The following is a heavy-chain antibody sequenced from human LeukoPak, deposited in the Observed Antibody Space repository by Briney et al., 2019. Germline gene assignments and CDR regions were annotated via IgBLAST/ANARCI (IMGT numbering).Heavy chain of an antibody. CDR3: ARDKTRAARYYFDY. CDR1: GFTFSSYE. V-gene: IGHV3-48*03. D-gene: IGHD6-6*01. J-gene: IGHJ4*02. CDR2: ISSSGSTI. Sequence: PGGSLRLSCAASGFTFSSYEMNWVRQAPGKGLEWVSYISSSGSTIYYADSVKGRFTISRDNAKNSLYLQMNSLRAEDTAVYYCARDKTRAARYYFDYWGQGTLVTVSS.